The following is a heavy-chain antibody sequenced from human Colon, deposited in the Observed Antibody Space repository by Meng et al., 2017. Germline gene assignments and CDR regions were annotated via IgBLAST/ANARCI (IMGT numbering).Heavy chain of an antibody. CDR3: AIGPWELDY. J-gene: IGHJ4*02. CDR2: VDYSGNT. D-gene: IGHD1-26*01. Sequence: VQLQEPGPRLIRPSETLSLTCTVSGGSVSRGSHYWSWNRQPPGKGLEFIAYVDYSGNTNYNPSLKGRVTTSIDISKSQFSLKVSSVTAADTAVYYCAIGPWELDYWGQGLLVTVSS. CDR1: GGSVSRGSHY. V-gene: IGHV4-61*01.